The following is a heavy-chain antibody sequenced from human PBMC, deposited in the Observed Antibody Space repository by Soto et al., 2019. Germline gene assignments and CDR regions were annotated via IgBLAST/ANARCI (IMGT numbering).Heavy chain of an antibody. CDR3: ARGGHSYGRNFDY. CDR2: IWYDGSNK. J-gene: IGHJ4*02. D-gene: IGHD5-18*01. V-gene: IGHV3-33*01. CDR1: GFTFSSYG. Sequence: SLRLSCAASGFTFSSYGMHWVRQAPGKGLEWVAVIWYDGSNKYYADSVKGRFTISRDNSKNTLYLQMNSLRAEDTAVYYCARGGHSYGRNFDYWGQGTLVTVSS.